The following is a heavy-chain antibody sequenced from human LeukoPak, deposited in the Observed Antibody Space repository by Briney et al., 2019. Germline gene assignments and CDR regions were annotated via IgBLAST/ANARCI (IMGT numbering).Heavy chain of an antibody. CDR3: ARERGAILPFPVLENTYYYYYMDV. Sequence: GGSLRLSCAASGFTFSSYSMNWVRQAPGKGLEWVSSISSSSSYIYYADSVKGRFTISRDNAKNSLYLQMNSLRAEDTAVYYCARERGAILPFPVLENTYYYYYMDVWGKGTTVTISS. J-gene: IGHJ6*03. V-gene: IGHV3-21*01. CDR2: ISSSSSYI. D-gene: IGHD2-2*02. CDR1: GFTFSSYS.